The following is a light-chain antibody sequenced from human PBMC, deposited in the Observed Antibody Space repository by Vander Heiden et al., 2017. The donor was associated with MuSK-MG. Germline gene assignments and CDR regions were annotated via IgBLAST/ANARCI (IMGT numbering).Light chain of an antibody. CDR3: QSYDSSLSGYV. CDR1: SSNIGAGYD. CDR2: GNS. Sequence: QSVLTQPPSVSGAPGQRVIISCTGSSSNIGAGYDVHWYHQVPGTAPKLLIYGNSNRPSGVPDRFSGSKSVTSASLAITGLQAEDEADYYCQSYDSSLSGYVFGTGTKVTVL. J-gene: IGLJ1*01. V-gene: IGLV1-40*01.